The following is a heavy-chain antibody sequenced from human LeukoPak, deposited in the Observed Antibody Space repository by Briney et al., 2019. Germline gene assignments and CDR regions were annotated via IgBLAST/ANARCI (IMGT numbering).Heavy chain of an antibody. V-gene: IGHV3-48*03. J-gene: IGHJ6*02. Sequence: GGSLRLSCAGSGFIFSGYEMNWVRQAPGKGLEWVSYISGSGSIIYYADSVKGRFTISRDNAKNSLYLQMNSLRAEDTAVYYCARDGDFHYYDVDVWGQGATVTVSS. CDR3: ARDGDFHYYDVDV. CDR1: GFIFSGYE. D-gene: IGHD7-27*01. CDR2: ISGSGSII.